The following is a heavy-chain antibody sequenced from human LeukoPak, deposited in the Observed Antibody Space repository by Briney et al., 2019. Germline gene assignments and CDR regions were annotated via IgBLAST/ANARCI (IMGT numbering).Heavy chain of an antibody. CDR2: IKRVGIST. Sequence: PGGTLRLSCAASGFTLSSYVMSSVGQAPGKELMWVSRIKRVGISTSSADSVKGRLTVSRDIAKNTLFLQMNKLRAEDTAVYYCAVRYSGSWYLFDYWGQGTLVTVSS. CDR1: GFTLSSYV. CDR3: AVRYSGSWYLFDY. D-gene: IGHD6-13*01. J-gene: IGHJ4*02. V-gene: IGHV3-74*01.